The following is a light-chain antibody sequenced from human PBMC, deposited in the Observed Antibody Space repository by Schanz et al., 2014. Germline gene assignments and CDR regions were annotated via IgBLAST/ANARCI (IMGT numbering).Light chain of an antibody. CDR1: SSDVGGYNY. CDR3: CSYAGSPWL. V-gene: IGLV2-14*03. J-gene: IGLJ3*02. Sequence: QSALTQPASVSGSPGQSITISCTGTSSDVGGYNYVSWYQHHPGKAPKLIISDVSNRPSGVSNRFSGSKSGNTASLTVSGLQAEDEADYYCCSYAGSPWLFGGGTKLTVL. CDR2: DVS.